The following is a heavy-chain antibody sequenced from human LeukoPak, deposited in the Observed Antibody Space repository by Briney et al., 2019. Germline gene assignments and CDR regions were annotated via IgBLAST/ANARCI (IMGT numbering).Heavy chain of an antibody. CDR2: ISYDGSNK. V-gene: IGHV3-30-3*01. CDR1: GFTFSSYA. CDR3: ASLESIAAAGRPYYYYYYMDV. D-gene: IGHD6-13*01. J-gene: IGHJ6*03. Sequence: PGRSLRLSCAASGFTFSSYAMHWVRQAPGKGLEWVAVISYDGSNKYYADSVKGRFTISRDNSKNTLYLQMNSLRAEDTAVYYCASLESIAAAGRPYYYYYYMDVWGKGTTVTVSS.